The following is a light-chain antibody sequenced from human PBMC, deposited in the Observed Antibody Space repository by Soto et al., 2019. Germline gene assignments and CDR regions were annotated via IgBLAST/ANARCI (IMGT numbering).Light chain of an antibody. CDR1: QSVSSSY. CDR2: GAS. Sequence: DIVFTQSPGTLSLSPGERATLSCRASQSVSSSYLAWYQQKPGQAPRLLIYGASSRATGIPDRFSGSGSVTDFTLTISRLEPEDVAVYSWQQYGRAFGQGPKVDIK. CDR3: QQYGRA. J-gene: IGKJ1*01. V-gene: IGKV3-20*01.